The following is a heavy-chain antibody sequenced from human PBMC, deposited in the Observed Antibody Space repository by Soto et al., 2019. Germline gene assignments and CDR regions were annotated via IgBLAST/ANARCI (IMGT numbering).Heavy chain of an antibody. CDR2: IRSKAYGGTT. CDR1: GFNVSSYW. V-gene: IGHV3-49*03. D-gene: IGHD2-2*01. J-gene: IGHJ6*02. Sequence: CVRLSCAASGFNVSSYWMSWFRQAPGEGLEWVGFIRSKAYGGTTEYAASVKGRFTISRDDSTSIAYLQMNSLKTEDTAVYYCQYQLLTYYYGMDVWGQGTTVTVSS. CDR3: QYQLLTYYYGMDV.